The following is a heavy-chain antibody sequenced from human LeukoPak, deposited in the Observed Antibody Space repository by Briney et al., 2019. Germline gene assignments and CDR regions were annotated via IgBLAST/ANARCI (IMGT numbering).Heavy chain of an antibody. V-gene: IGHV1-69*04. CDR3: ARDAPDYGDYFGLKDY. CDR1: GGTFSSYA. D-gene: IGHD4-17*01. J-gene: IGHJ4*02. Sequence: ASVKVSCKASGGTFSSYAVSWVRQAPGQGLEWMGRIIPIFGIANYAQKFQGRVTITADKSTSTAYMELSSLRSEDTAVYYCARDAPDYGDYFGLKDYWGQGTLVTVSS. CDR2: IIPIFGIA.